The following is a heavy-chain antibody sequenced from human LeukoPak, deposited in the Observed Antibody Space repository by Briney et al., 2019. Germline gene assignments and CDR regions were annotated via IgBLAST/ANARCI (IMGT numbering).Heavy chain of an antibody. D-gene: IGHD3-10*02. CDR3: AELGITMIGGV. J-gene: IGHJ6*04. V-gene: IGHV3-48*04. CDR2: ISSSGSTI. Sequence: GGSLRLSCAASGLTFCSYSMNWVRQAPGKGLEWVSYISSSGSTIYYADSVKGRFTISRDNAKNSLYLQMNSLRAEDTAVYYCAELGITMIGGVWGKGTTVTISS. CDR1: GLTFCSYS.